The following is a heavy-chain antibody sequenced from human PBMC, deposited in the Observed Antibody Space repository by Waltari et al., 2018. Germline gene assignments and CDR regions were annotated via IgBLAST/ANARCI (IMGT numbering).Heavy chain of an antibody. Sequence: QVQLQESGPGVVKPSETLSLTCAVSGGSISSGYYYWSWIRQPPGKGLEWIGGIYTKSETTNYNPSLKSRVTISKDTSKNQFSLKLSSVTAADTAVYYCARYTVTTPFDYWGQGVLVTVSS. CDR2: IYTKSETT. V-gene: IGHV4-39*07. CDR1: GGSISSGYYY. J-gene: IGHJ4*02. CDR3: ARYTVTTPFDY. D-gene: IGHD4-4*01.